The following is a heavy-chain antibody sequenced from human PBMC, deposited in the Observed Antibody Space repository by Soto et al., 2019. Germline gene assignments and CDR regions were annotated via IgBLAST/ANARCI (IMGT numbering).Heavy chain of an antibody. J-gene: IGHJ4*02. Sequence: ASVKVSCKASGYTFTSYYMHWVRQAPGQGLEWMGIINPSGGSTSYAQKFQGRVTMTRDTSTSTVYMELSSLRSEDTAVYYCARGSDIVVVPAAMLPASSFVDYWGQGTLVTVSS. V-gene: IGHV1-46*03. CDR3: ARGSDIVVVPAAMLPASSFVDY. CDR2: INPSGGST. D-gene: IGHD2-2*01. CDR1: GYTFTSYY.